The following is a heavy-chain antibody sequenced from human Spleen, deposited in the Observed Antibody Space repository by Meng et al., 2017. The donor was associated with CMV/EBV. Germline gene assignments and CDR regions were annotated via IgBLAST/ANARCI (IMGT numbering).Heavy chain of an antibody. CDR2: ISSSSSYI. D-gene: IGHD1-26*01. CDR3: ARDWVPVGASPL. V-gene: IGHV3-21*01. Sequence: CAASGFTFSSYSMNWVRQAPGKGLEWVSSISSSSSYIYYADSVKGRFTISRDNAKNSLYLQMNSLRAEDTAVYYCARDWVPVGASPLWGQGTMVTVSS. J-gene: IGHJ3*01. CDR1: GFTFSSYS.